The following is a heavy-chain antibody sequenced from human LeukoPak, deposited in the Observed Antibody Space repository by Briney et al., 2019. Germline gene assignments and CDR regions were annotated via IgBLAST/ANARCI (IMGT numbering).Heavy chain of an antibody. CDR1: GGALSNYY. CDR3: ARKKFIAAGGFDP. Sequence: SETLSLTCTVSGGALSNYYWSWIRQPPGKGLEWIGYIYYSGSTNYNPSLRSLVTISVDTSKNQFSLKLTSVIPADTAVYYCARKKFIAAGGFDPWGQGTLVTVSS. J-gene: IGHJ5*02. CDR2: IYYSGST. V-gene: IGHV4-59*01. D-gene: IGHD6-6*01.